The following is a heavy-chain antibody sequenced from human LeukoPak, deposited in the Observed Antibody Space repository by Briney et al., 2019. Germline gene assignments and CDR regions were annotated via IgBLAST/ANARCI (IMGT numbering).Heavy chain of an antibody. V-gene: IGHV3-7*03. J-gene: IGHJ6*02. Sequence: GRSLRLSCAASGFTFSSYGMHWVRQAPGKGLEWVASINPSGSVKYYVNSVKGRFTISRDNAKNSLYLQMSNLRAEDTAVYFCARGGGLDVWGQGATVTVSS. CDR3: ARGGGLDV. D-gene: IGHD3-16*01. CDR2: INPSGSVK. CDR1: GFTFSSYG.